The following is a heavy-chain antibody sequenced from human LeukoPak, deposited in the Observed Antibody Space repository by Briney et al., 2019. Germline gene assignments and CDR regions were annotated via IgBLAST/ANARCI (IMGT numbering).Heavy chain of an antibody. CDR1: GGSISSSSYY. V-gene: IGHV4-39*01. CDR2: IYYSGST. J-gene: IGHJ6*02. D-gene: IGHD3-22*01. Sequence: SETLSLTCTVSGGSISSSSYYWGWIRQPPGKGLEWIGSIYYSGSTYYNPSLKSRVTISVDTSKNQFSLKLSSVTAADTAVYYCNYYDSSGYYSYYYYGMDVWGQGTTVTVSS. CDR3: NYYDSSGYYSYYYYGMDV.